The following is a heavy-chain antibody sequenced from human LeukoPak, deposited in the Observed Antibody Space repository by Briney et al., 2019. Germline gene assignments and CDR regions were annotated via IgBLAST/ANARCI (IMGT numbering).Heavy chain of an antibody. CDR2: INSDGSST. CDR1: GFTFSSYW. Sequence: GGSLRLSCAASGFTFSSYWMHWVRQAPGKGLVWVSRINSDGSSTSYADSAKGRFTISRDNAKNTLYLQMNSLRAEDTAVYYCARGGPNWNYYYYMDVWGKGTTVTVSS. V-gene: IGHV3-74*01. CDR3: ARGGPNWNYYYYMDV. J-gene: IGHJ6*03. D-gene: IGHD1-20*01.